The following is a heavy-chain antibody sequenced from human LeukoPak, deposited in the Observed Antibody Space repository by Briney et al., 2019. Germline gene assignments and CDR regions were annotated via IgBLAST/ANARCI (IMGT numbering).Heavy chain of an antibody. D-gene: IGHD2-8*01. Sequence: GRSLRLSCAASGFTFSSYGMHWVRQAPGKGLEWVAVIWYDGSNKYYTESMKGRFTISRDNSKNTLYLQMNSLRAEDSAVYYCARAVYLFDYWGQGTLVTVSS. V-gene: IGHV3-33*01. J-gene: IGHJ4*02. CDR3: ARAVYLFDY. CDR2: IWYDGSNK. CDR1: GFTFSSYG.